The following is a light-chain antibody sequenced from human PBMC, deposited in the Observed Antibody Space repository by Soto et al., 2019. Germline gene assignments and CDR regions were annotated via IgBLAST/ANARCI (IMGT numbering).Light chain of an antibody. CDR2: EVS. V-gene: IGLV2-23*02. J-gene: IGLJ1*01. Sequence: QSALTQPASVSGSPGQSITISCTGTSSDVGSYNLVSWYQQHPGKAPKLIIHEVSKRSSGLSNRFSGSKSGNTASLTISGLQAEDESDYYCCSYAGSSTYVFGTGTKVTV. CDR3: CSYAGSSTYV. CDR1: SSDVGSYNL.